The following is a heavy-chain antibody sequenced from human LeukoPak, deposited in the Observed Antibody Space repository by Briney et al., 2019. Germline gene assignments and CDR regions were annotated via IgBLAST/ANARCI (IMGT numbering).Heavy chain of an antibody. V-gene: IGHV3-30*18. CDR2: ISYDGSNK. CDR3: AKDRGPYYDFWSRYYAGPSPYAMDV. Sequence: PGRSLRLSCVASVCTSSSYGMHWVRHAPGKGLEWVAVISYDGSNKYYADSVKGRFTISRENSKITLYLQMNSLRAEDTAVYYCAKDRGPYYDFWSRYYAGPSPYAMDVWGQGTTVTVSS. J-gene: IGHJ6*02. D-gene: IGHD3-3*01. CDR1: VCTSSSYG.